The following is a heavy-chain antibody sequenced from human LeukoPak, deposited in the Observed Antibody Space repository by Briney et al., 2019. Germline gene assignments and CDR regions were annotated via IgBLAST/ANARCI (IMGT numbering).Heavy chain of an antibody. CDR2: IIPIFGTA. CDR3: ARGFREGSSGWYNNAFDI. Sequence: SVKVSCKASGGTFSNSVIHWVRQAPGQGLEWMGGIIPIFGTADYAQRFQGRVTITADESTSTAYMELSSLRSEDTAVYYCARGFREGSSGWYNNAFDIWGQGTMVTVSS. CDR1: GGTFSNSV. D-gene: IGHD6-19*01. V-gene: IGHV1-69*13. J-gene: IGHJ3*02.